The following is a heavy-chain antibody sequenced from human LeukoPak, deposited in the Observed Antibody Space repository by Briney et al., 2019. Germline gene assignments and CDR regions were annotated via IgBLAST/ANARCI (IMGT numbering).Heavy chain of an antibody. J-gene: IGHJ4*02. D-gene: IGHD6-6*01. CDR1: GGSISSGGYY. V-gene: IGHV4-61*08. CDR3: ASIPYRGLSGSSLDY. Sequence: SETLSLTCTVSGGSISSGGYYWSWIRQPPGKGLEWIGRVYSSGSTNYNPSLKSRVTISVDTSKNQFSLKLSSVTAADTAVYYCASIPYRGLSGSSLDYWGQGTLVTVSS. CDR2: VYSSGST.